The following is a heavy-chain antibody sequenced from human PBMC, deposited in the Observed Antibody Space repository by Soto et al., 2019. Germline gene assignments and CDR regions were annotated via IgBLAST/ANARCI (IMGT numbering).Heavy chain of an antibody. Sequence: GGSLRLSCAASGFTFSSYGMHWVRQAPGKGLEWVAVIWYDGSNKYYADSVKGRFTISRDNSKNTLYLQMNSLRAEDTAVYYCARPVEGGIFDPWGQGTLVTVSS. V-gene: IGHV3-33*01. CDR1: GFTFSSYG. J-gene: IGHJ5*02. CDR2: IWYDGSNK. CDR3: ARPVEGGIFDP. D-gene: IGHD6-13*01.